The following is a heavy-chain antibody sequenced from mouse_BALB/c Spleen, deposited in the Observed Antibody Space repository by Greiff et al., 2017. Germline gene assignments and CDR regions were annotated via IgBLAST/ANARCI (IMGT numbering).Heavy chain of an antibody. CDR3: AISEDYDRYSAMDS. V-gene: IGHV1S82*01. Sequence: QVQLQQPGAELVRPGASVKLSCKASGYSFTSYWMNWVKQRPGQGLEWIGMIHPSDSETRLNQKFKDKATLTVDKSSSTAYMQLSSPTSEDSAVSECAISEDYDRYSAMDSRGEGTSVTVSS. D-gene: IGHD2-4*01. J-gene: IGHJ4*01. CDR1: GYSFTSYW. CDR2: IHPSDSET.